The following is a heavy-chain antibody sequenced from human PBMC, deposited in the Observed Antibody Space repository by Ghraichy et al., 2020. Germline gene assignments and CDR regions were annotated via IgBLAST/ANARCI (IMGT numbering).Heavy chain of an antibody. Sequence: GESLNISCAASGFTFSAFEMNWVRQAPGKGLEWLSYISTSGNIPYYADSVKGRFTISRDNAKNSLYLHMKGLRAEDTAVYYCARDSSTAAGYRDFDYWGQGALVTVSS. V-gene: IGHV3-48*03. CDR1: GFTFSAFE. D-gene: IGHD6-13*01. CDR3: ARDSSTAAGYRDFDY. J-gene: IGHJ4*02. CDR2: ISTSGNIP.